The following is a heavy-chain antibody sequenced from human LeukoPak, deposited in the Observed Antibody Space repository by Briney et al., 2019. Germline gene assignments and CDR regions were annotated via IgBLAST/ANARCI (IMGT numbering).Heavy chain of an antibody. CDR1: GYTFTSYY. CDR2: INPSGGST. Sequence: GASVKVSCKASGYTFTSYYMHWVRQAPGQGLEWMGIINPSGGSTSYAQKFQGRVTMTRDTSTTTVYMELSSLRSEDTAVYYCASPKTPSGSYGDFDYWGQGTLVTVSP. D-gene: IGHD1-26*01. V-gene: IGHV1-46*01. CDR3: ASPKTPSGSYGDFDY. J-gene: IGHJ4*02.